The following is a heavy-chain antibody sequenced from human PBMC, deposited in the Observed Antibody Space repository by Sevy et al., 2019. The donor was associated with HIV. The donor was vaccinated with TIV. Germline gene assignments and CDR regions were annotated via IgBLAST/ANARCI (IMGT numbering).Heavy chain of an antibody. J-gene: IGHJ4*02. CDR2: ISYDGSNK. CDR1: GFTFSSYA. Sequence: GGYLRLSCAASGFTFSSYAMHWVRQAPGKGLEWVAVISYDGSNKYYADSVKGRLTISRDNSKNTLYLQMNSLRAEDTAVYYCAREEPYSTPPAFDYWGQGTLVTVSS. D-gene: IGHD6-13*01. CDR3: AREEPYSTPPAFDY. V-gene: IGHV3-30-3*01.